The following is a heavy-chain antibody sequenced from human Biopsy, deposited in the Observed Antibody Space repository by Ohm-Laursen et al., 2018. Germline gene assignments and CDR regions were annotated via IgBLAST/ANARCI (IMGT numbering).Heavy chain of an antibody. V-gene: IGHV4-4*07. CDR3: ARDSPSYADYPLDP. CDR2: IYVSGST. Sequence: TLSLTCSVSGTSIITYSWSWIRQPAGKGLEWIGRIYVSGSTNYNPSLKSRVTMSLDTSESRFSLELASVTAADTAVYYCARDSPSYADYPLDPWGQGTLVTVSS. CDR1: GTSIITYS. J-gene: IGHJ5*02. D-gene: IGHD4-17*01.